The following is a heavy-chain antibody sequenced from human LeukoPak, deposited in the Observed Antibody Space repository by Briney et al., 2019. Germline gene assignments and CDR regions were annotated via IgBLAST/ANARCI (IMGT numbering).Heavy chain of an antibody. CDR3: AKEGYCRGGSCYGLDY. CDR2: ISYDGSNK. J-gene: IGHJ4*02. V-gene: IGHV3-30*18. CDR1: GFTFSSYG. D-gene: IGHD2-15*01. Sequence: GRSLRLSCAASGFTFSSYGMHWVRQAPGKGLEWVAVISYDGSNKYYADSVKGRFTISRDNSKNTLYLQMNSLRAEDTAVYYCAKEGYCRGGSCYGLDYWGQGTLVTVSS.